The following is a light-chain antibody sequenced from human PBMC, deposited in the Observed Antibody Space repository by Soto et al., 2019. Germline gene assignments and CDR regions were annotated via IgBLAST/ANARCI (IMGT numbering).Light chain of an antibody. Sequence: DIQMTQSPSSLSASVGARVSITCQASQDIRTSLSWFQHKPGRAPKLLIYGASYLETGVPSRFRGSGSGTDFTFTITSLQPEDIATYYCQHYNNLPPFNFGPGTIVDIK. CDR2: GAS. CDR3: QHYNNLPPFN. V-gene: IGKV1-33*01. CDR1: QDIRTS. J-gene: IGKJ3*01.